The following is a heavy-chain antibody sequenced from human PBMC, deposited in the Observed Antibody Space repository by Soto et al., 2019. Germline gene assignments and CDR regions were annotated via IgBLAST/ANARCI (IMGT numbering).Heavy chain of an antibody. V-gene: IGHV1-24*01. D-gene: IGHD2-2*01. CDR1: GYTLTELS. CDR3: ARIVVVPAAGGGYYYDMDV. J-gene: IGHJ6*03. CDR2: FDPEDGET. Sequence: ASVKVSCKVSGYTLTELSMHWVRQAPGKGLEWMGGFDPEDGETIYAQKFQGRVTMTEDTSTDTAYMELSSLRSEDTAVYYCARIVVVPAAGGGYYYDMDVRGKGTTVTVSS.